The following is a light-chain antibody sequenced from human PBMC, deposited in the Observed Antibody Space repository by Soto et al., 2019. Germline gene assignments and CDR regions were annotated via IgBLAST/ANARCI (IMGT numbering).Light chain of an antibody. V-gene: IGKV1-5*03. CDR1: QTISNW. CDR3: QQYKSYRP. Sequence: DIQMTQSPSTLSASVGDRVTITCRASQTISNWLAWYQQRPGKAPKLLIYKASSLESGVPSRFSGSGSGTEFTLTISSLQPDDFATYYCQQYKSYRPFGQGTKVEIK. J-gene: IGKJ1*01. CDR2: KAS.